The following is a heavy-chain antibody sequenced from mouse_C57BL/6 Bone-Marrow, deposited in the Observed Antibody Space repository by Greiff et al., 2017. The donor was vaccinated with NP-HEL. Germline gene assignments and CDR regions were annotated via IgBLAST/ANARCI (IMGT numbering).Heavy chain of an antibody. D-gene: IGHD2-5*01. CDR1: GYSITSGYY. V-gene: IGHV3-6*01. Sequence: LVESGPGLVKPSQSLSLTCSVTGYSITSGYYWNWIRQFPGNKLEWMGYISYDGSNNYNPSLKNRISITRDTSKNQFFLKLNSVTTEDTATYYCAREGYYSNPYYYAMDYWGQGTSVTVSS. CDR2: ISYDGSN. CDR3: AREGYYSNPYYYAMDY. J-gene: IGHJ4*01.